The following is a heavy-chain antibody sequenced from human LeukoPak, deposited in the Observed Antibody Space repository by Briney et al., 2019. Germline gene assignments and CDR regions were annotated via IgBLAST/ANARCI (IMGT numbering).Heavy chain of an antibody. Sequence: ASVKVSCKASGYTFTSYGISWVRQAPGQGLEWMGWISAYYGNTNYAQKLQGRVTMTTDTSTSTAYMELRSLRSDDTAVYYCARDPGGAYYDFWSGYWGSDYYYGMDVWGQGTTVTVSS. CDR2: ISAYYGNT. J-gene: IGHJ6*02. CDR3: ARDPGGAYYDFWSGYWGSDYYYGMDV. CDR1: GYTFTSYG. V-gene: IGHV1-18*01. D-gene: IGHD3-3*01.